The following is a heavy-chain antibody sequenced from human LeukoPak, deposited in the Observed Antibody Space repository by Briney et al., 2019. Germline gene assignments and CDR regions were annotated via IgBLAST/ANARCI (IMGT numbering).Heavy chain of an antibody. Sequence: GGSLRLSCTASGFAFNNYAMNWVRQAPGKGLEWVSLISISLNAHYANSVRGRFTISRDNSKNTVFLQMSSLRADDTAIYYCAKVDGAAMGFYDAFDIWGQGTMVTVSS. V-gene: IGHV3-23*05. J-gene: IGHJ3*02. CDR1: GFAFNNYA. CDR3: AKVDGAAMGFYDAFDI. CDR2: ISISLNA. D-gene: IGHD5-18*01.